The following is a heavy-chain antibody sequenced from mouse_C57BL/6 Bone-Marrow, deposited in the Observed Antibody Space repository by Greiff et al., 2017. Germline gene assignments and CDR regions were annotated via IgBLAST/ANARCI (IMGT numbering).Heavy chain of an antibody. J-gene: IGHJ4*01. CDR3: AEAYYAMDY. CDR1: GYTFTDYY. V-gene: IGHV1-26*01. CDR2: INPNNGGT. Sequence: VQLQQSGPELVKPGASVKISCKASGYTFTDYYMNWVKQSHGKSLEWIGDINPNNGGTSYNQKFKGKATLTVDTSSSTAYMELRSLTSEDSAVYYCAEAYYAMDYWGQGTSVTVSS.